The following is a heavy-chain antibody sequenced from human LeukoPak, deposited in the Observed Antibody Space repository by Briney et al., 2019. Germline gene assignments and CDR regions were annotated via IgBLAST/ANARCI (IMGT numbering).Heavy chain of an antibody. V-gene: IGHV4-4*07. D-gene: IGHD3-10*01. J-gene: IGHJ6*02. CDR2: IYTSGST. CDR1: GASISSYY. Sequence: PSETLSLTCTVSGASISSYYWSWIRQPAGKGLEWIGRIYTSGSTNYNPSLKSRVTMSVDTSKNQFSLKLTSVTAADTAVYYCARASITMVRGVLHYYYYGMDVWGQGTTVTVSS. CDR3: ARASITMVRGVLHYYYYGMDV.